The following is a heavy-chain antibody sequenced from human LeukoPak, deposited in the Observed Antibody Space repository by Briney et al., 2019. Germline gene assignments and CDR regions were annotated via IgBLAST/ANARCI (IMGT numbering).Heavy chain of an antibody. CDR1: GFTFSSYA. D-gene: IGHD6-19*01. CDR3: ARTVVAGHDAFDI. V-gene: IGHV3-30*04. J-gene: IGHJ3*02. CDR2: ISYDGSNK. Sequence: PGRSLRLSCAASGFTFSSYAMHWVRQAPGKGLEWVAVISYDGSNKYYADSVKGRFTISRDNSKNTLYLQMNSLRAEDTAVYYCARTVVAGHDAFDIWGQGTMVTVSS.